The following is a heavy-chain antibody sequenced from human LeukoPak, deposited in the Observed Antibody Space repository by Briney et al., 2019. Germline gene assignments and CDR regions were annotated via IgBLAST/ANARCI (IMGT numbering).Heavy chain of an antibody. D-gene: IGHD6-6*01. CDR2: ISASSSSI. Sequence: GGSLRLSCVASGFIFSVYGMDWVRQAPGKGLEWISYISASSSSIDYADSVKGRFTISRDNAKNSLFLQMHSLTVEDTAVYYCARGGAARPDYWGQGTLVTVSS. V-gene: IGHV3-48*01. CDR1: GFIFSVYG. J-gene: IGHJ4*02. CDR3: ARGGAARPDY.